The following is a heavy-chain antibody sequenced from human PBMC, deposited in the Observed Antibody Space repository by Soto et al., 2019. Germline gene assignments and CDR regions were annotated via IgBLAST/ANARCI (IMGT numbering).Heavy chain of an antibody. CDR2: IYATGTT. Sequence: SETLSLTCTVSGASISGFYWSWIRKSAGKGLEWIGRIYATGTTDYNPSLKSRVMMSVDTSKKQFSLKLRSVTAADTAAYYCARVQKLFGIINVFDYWGQGNLVTVSS. D-gene: IGHD3-3*01. J-gene: IGHJ4*02. CDR3: ARVQKLFGIINVFDY. CDR1: GASISGFY. V-gene: IGHV4-4*07.